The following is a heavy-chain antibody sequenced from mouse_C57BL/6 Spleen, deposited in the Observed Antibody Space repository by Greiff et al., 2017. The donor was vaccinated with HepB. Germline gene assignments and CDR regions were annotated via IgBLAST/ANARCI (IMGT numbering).Heavy chain of an antibody. V-gene: IGHV1-7*01. Sequence: QVQLQQSGAELAKPGASVKLSCKASGYTFTSYWMHWVKQRPGQGLEWIGYINPSSGYTKYNQKFKDKATLTADKSSSTAYMQLSSLTYEDSAVYYCARGLYGSSYDFDYWGQGTTLTVSS. CDR1: GYTFTSYW. D-gene: IGHD1-1*01. CDR3: ARGLYGSSYDFDY. J-gene: IGHJ2*01. CDR2: INPSSGYT.